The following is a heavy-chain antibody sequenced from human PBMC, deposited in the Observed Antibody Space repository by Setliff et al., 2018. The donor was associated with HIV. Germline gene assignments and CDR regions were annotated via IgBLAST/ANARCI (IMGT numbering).Heavy chain of an antibody. CDR2: ISYDGGLK. CDR1: GFTFSSYT. Sequence: GGSLRLSCAASGFTFSSYTMHWVRQAPGEGLEWVAVISYDGGLKFVTDSVKGRFTIFRDQSKKTVDLQMDSLRPEDTAIYYCAKEGIMEDTRSIDSWGQGTLVTVSS. V-gene: IGHV3-30*04. J-gene: IGHJ4*02. D-gene: IGHD1-26*01. CDR3: AKEGIMEDTRSIDS.